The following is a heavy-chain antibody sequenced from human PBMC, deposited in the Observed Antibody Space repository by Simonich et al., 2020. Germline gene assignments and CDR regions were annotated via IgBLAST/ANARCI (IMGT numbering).Heavy chain of an antibody. D-gene: IGHD5-18*01. Sequence: QVQLVQSGAEVKKPGASVKVSCKASGYTFTGHYMHWVRQAPGQGLGWMGRVNPNSGGTKYSKKLQGRVTMTRDTSISTAYMELSRRRSDDTAVYYCARRGYSYGNWFDPWGQGTLVTVSS. CDR1: GYTFTGHY. CDR3: ARRGYSYGNWFDP. V-gene: IGHV1-2*02. CDR2: VNPNSGGT. J-gene: IGHJ5*02.